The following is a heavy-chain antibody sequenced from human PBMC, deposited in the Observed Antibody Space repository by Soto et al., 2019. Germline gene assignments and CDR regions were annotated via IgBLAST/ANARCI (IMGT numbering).Heavy chain of an antibody. J-gene: IGHJ4*02. CDR2: INPSGGST. D-gene: IGHD2-21*02. CDR1: GYTFTSYY. Sequence: QVQLVQSGAEVKKPGASVKVSCKASGYTFTSYYMHWVRQAPGQGLEWMGIINPSGGSTSYAQKFQGRVTMTRDTSTSTVYRELSSLRSEDTAVYYCARDQRGCGCDCFYYFDYWGQGTLVTVSS. CDR3: ARDQRGCGCDCFYYFDY. V-gene: IGHV1-46*01.